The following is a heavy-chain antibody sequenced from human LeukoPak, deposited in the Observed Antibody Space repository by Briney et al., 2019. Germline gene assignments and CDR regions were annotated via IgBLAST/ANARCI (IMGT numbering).Heavy chain of an antibody. V-gene: IGHV4-39*07. CDR1: GGSISSYY. J-gene: IGHJ5*02. Sequence: PSETLSLTCTVSGGSISSYYWSWIRQPPGKGLEWIGSIYYSGSTYYNPSLKSRVTISVDTSKNQFSLKLSSVTAADTAVYYCARGRAYCSSTSCYPYNWFDPGGQGTLVTVSS. CDR2: IYYSGST. CDR3: ARGRAYCSSTSCYPYNWFDP. D-gene: IGHD2-2*01.